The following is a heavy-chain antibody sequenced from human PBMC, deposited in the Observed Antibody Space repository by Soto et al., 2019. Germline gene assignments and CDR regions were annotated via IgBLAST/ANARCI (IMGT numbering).Heavy chain of an antibody. CDR1: GFTFNNYG. V-gene: IGHV3-30*18. CDR2: ISNDANDK. D-gene: IGHD6-13*01. CDR3: AKDQGIAASHGID. Sequence: QVQLVESGGGVVQPGRSLRLSCAASGFTFNNYGMHWVRQAPGKGLEWVAAISNDANDKYYADSVKGRLTISSDNSKNTLYLQVNSLTTEDTAVYYCAKDQGIAASHGIDWGQGTMVTVSS. J-gene: IGHJ3*01.